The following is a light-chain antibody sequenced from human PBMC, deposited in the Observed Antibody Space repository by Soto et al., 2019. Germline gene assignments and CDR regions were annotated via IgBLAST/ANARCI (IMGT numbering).Light chain of an antibody. V-gene: IGKV1D-16*01. CDR3: QQYNTYPLT. CDR1: QDISNW. CDR2: GAS. Sequence: DIQMTQSPSSLSASVGDSVTITCRASQDISNWLAWYQQTPEKAPKSLIYGASTLQSGVPSRFSGSGSGTDFTLTISSLQPEDFATYYCQQYNTYPLTFGGGTKVEIK. J-gene: IGKJ4*01.